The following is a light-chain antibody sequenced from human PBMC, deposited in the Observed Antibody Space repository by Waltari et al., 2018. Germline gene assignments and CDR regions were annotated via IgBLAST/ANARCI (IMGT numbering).Light chain of an antibody. CDR1: TLRTYS. CDR2: GNN. Sequence: SSELTQDPAVYVALGQTVRITCQGDTLRTYSAGWYQQKPGQAPTLFNYGNNNRPSGIPDRFSGSRSGNTASLIITGAQAEDEAAYYCNSRDRRHNSMLFGGGTKLTVL. CDR3: NSRDRRHNSML. J-gene: IGLJ2*01. V-gene: IGLV3-19*01.